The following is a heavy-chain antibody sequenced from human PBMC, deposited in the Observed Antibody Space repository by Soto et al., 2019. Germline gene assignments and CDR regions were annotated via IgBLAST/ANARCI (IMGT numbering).Heavy chain of an antibody. CDR3: ARASPVYYYYYMDV. V-gene: IGHV1-18*01. CDR1: GYTFTSYG. J-gene: IGHJ6*03. Sequence: ASVKVSCKASGYTFTSYGISWLRQAPGQGLEWMGWISAYNGNTNYAQKLQGRVTMTTDTSTSTAYMELRSLRSDDTAVYYCARASPVYYYYYMDVWGKGTTVTVSS. CDR2: ISAYNGNT.